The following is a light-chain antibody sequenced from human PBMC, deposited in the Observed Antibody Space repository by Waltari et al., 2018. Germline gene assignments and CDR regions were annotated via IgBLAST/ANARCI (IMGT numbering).Light chain of an antibody. V-gene: IGKV1-39*01. CDR1: QSISTY. J-gene: IGKJ3*01. Sequence: DIQMTQSPPSLSASVGDRVTTTCRASQSISTYLHWYHQKPGKAPNLMIYAASTLQSGVPSRFSGSGSETNFTLTISSLQPEDFATYYCQQSYNAPRTFGLGTKVDIK. CDR3: QQSYNAPRT. CDR2: AAS.